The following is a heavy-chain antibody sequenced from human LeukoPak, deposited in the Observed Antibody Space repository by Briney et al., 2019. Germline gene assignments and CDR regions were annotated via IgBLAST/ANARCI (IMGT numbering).Heavy chain of an antibody. Sequence: ASVKVSCKVSGYTLTELSMHWVRQAPGKGLEWMGGFDPEDGETIYAQKFQGRVTMTEDTPTDTAYMELSSLRSEDTAVYYCATDKSRFDWLHYFDYWGQGTLVTVSS. CDR1: GYTLTELS. CDR2: FDPEDGET. D-gene: IGHD3-9*01. J-gene: IGHJ4*02. CDR3: ATDKSRFDWLHYFDY. V-gene: IGHV1-24*01.